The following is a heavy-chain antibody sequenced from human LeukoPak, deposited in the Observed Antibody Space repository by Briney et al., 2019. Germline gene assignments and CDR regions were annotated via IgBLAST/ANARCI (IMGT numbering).Heavy chain of an antibody. V-gene: IGHV3-74*01. Sequence: GGSLRLSCAASGFTLSSYWMHWVRQAPGKGLVWVSRINADGSSTSYADAVKGRFTISRGNAKNTLYLQMNSLRAEDTAVYYCARESSWAPDYWGQGTLVTVSS. CDR2: INADGSST. D-gene: IGHD1-26*01. CDR1: GFTLSSYW. J-gene: IGHJ4*02. CDR3: ARESSWAPDY.